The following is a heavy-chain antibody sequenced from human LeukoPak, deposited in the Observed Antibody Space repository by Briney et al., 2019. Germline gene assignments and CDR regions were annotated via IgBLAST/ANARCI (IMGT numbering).Heavy chain of an antibody. CDR2: INDAGRTT. CDR3: TNQPILAGSIDS. J-gene: IGHJ4*02. CDR1: GFTFNTYA. D-gene: IGHD3-9*01. Sequence: GGSLRLSCTTSGFTFNTYAMNWVRQAPGKGLEWVSTINDAGRTTYYADSVKGRFTISRDNSKNTVYLQMNNLRAEDTALYYCTNQPILAGSIDSWGQGTLVTVSS. V-gene: IGHV3-23*01.